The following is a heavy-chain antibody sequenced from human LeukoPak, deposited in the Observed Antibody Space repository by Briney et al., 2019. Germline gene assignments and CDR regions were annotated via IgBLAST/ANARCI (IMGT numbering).Heavy chain of an antibody. J-gene: IGHJ4*02. CDR1: GGSISSYY. V-gene: IGHV4-59*01. CDR2: IYYSGSN. Sequence: PSETLSLTCTVSGGSISSYYLSWIRQPPGKGLEWIGYIYYSGSNNYNPSLKSRVTISVDTSKNQFSLKLSSVTAADTAVYYCARESITISDTYFDYWGQGTLVTVSS. D-gene: IGHD3-9*01. CDR3: ARESITISDTYFDY.